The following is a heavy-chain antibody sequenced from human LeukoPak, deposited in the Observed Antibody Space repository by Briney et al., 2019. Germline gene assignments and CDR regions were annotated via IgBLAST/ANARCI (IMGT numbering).Heavy chain of an antibody. Sequence: XXXRIIPIFGLANYAQKFQGRVTITADKSTSTAYMELSSLRSEDTAVYYCAREDEMATIPFDYWGQGTLVTVSS. CDR2: IIPIFGLA. D-gene: IGHD5-24*01. V-gene: IGHV1-69*04. J-gene: IGHJ4*02. CDR3: AREDEMATIPFDY.